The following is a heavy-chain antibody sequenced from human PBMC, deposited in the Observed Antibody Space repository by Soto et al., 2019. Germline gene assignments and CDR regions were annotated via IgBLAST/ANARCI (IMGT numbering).Heavy chain of an antibody. J-gene: IGHJ4*02. D-gene: IGHD3-10*01. CDR2: LYYSGST. CDR3: ARVDALVRGVIDY. Sequence: QVQLQGSGPGLVKPSQTLSLTCTVSGGSISSGAYYWSWIRQHPGKGLEWIGYLYYSGSTYYNPSLKRRITLSLDTSKNQFSLNLTSVTAADTAVYYCARVDALVRGVIDYWGQGSLVTVSS. V-gene: IGHV4-31*03. CDR1: GGSISSGAYY.